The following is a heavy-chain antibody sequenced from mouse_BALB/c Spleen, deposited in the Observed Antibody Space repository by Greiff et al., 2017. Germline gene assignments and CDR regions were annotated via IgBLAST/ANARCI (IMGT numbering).Heavy chain of an antibody. CDR1: GFTFSSYG. V-gene: IGHV5-6*01. D-gene: IGHD1-1*01. J-gene: IGHJ2*01. CDR2: ISSGGSYT. Sequence: DVQLVESGGDLVKPGGSLKLSCAASGFTFSSYGMSWVRQTPDKRLEWVATISSGGSYTYYPDSVKGRFTISRDNAKNTLYLQMSSLKSEDTAMYYCARRGDYYGRNYFDYWGQGTTLTVSS. CDR3: ARRGDYYGRNYFDY.